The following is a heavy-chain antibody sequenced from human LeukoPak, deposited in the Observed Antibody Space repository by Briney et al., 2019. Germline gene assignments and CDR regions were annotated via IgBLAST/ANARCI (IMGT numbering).Heavy chain of an antibody. V-gene: IGHV4-39*01. J-gene: IGHJ6*02. Sequence: SETLSLTCTVSGGSINSNNYYWGWIRQPPGRGLEWIGTIHYNGSTYYSPSLKGRVTISVDTSKNQFSLKLSSVIAADTAVYYCASPVLLWFGESYYGMDVWGQGTTVTVSS. CDR2: IHYNGST. CDR1: GGSINSNNYY. D-gene: IGHD3-10*01. CDR3: ASPVLLWFGESYYGMDV.